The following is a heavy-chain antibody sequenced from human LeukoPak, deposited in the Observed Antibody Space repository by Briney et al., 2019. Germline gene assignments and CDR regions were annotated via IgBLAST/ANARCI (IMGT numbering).Heavy chain of an antibody. CDR3: AREPTPVIL. J-gene: IGHJ4*02. CDR1: GFTFSIYS. V-gene: IGHV3-21*01. Sequence: GGSLRLSCAASGFTFSIYSMNWVRQTPGKGLEWVSSISSTSAYIYYADSVKGRFTVSRDNAKNSLYLQMNSLRAEDTAVYYCAREPTPVILWGQGTLVTVSS. CDR2: ISSTSAYI. D-gene: IGHD2-21*01.